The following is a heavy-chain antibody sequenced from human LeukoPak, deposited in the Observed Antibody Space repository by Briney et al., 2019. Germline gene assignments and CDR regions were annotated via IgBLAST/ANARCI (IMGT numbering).Heavy chain of an antibody. V-gene: IGHV4-34*01. CDR2: INHSGST. Sequence: SETLSLTCAGYGGALSGYYWSWIRQPPGKGLEWIGEINHSGSTNYNPSLKSRVTISVDTSKNQFSLKLSSVTAADTAVYYCARQGPYSGSYRGWFDPWGQGTLVTASS. D-gene: IGHD1-26*01. CDR1: GGALSGYY. CDR3: ARQGPYSGSYRGWFDP. J-gene: IGHJ5*02.